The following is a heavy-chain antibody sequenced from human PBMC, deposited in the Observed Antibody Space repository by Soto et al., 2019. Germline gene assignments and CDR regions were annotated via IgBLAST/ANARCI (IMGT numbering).Heavy chain of an antibody. V-gene: IGHV2-5*02. D-gene: IGHD3-10*01. CDR1: GFSLNTDGEG. CDR3: AHSRNLITEDAQVGDFDY. J-gene: IGHJ4*02. Sequence: QITLKESGPTQVKTTQTLTLTCSFSGFSLNTDGEGVGWVRQPPGEALEWLALIYWDDDERYSPSLKTRLTITKDQSNNELVLIMTNMDPVDTATYYCAHSRNLITEDAQVGDFDYWGQGTLWTVSS. CDR2: IYWDDDE.